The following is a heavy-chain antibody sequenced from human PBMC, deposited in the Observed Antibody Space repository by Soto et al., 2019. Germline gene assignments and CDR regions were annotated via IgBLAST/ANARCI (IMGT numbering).Heavy chain of an antibody. V-gene: IGHV3-33*01. CDR3: ARDGLGYCSSTSCYSYNWFDP. D-gene: IGHD2-2*01. CDR2: IWYDGSNK. Sequence: QVQLVESGGGVVQPGRSLRLSCAASGFTFSSYGMHWVRQAPGKGLEWVAVIWYDGSNKYYADSVKGRFTISRDNSKNTLYLQMHSLRAEDTAVYYCARDGLGYCSSTSCYSYNWFDPWGQGTLVTVSS. J-gene: IGHJ5*02. CDR1: GFTFSSYG.